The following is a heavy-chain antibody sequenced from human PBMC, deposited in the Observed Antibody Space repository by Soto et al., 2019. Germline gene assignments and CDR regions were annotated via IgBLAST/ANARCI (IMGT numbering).Heavy chain of an antibody. J-gene: IGHJ6*02. Sequence: GGSLRLSCAASGFTFSSYSMNWVRQAPGKGLEWVSSISSSSSYIYYADSVKGRFTISRDNAKNSLYLQMNSLRAEDTAVYHCARESDIAARYYYYYGMDVWGQGTTVTVSS. D-gene: IGHD6-6*01. V-gene: IGHV3-21*01. CDR2: ISSSSSYI. CDR1: GFTFSSYS. CDR3: ARESDIAARYYYYYGMDV.